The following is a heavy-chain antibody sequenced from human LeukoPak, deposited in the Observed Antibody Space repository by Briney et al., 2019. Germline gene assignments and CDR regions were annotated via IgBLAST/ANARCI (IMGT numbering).Heavy chain of an antibody. J-gene: IGHJ4*02. D-gene: IGHD1-7*01. V-gene: IGHV1-46*01. CDR3: ARDWELTY. Sequence: APVKVSCKTSGYTFTTYYIHWVRQAPGQGLEWMGSIYCSDGSTIYGQKFQGRVTITRDTSTSTVYMDLSGLRSEDTAVYYCARDWELTYWGQGTLVTVSS. CDR1: GYTFTTYY. CDR2: IYCSDGST.